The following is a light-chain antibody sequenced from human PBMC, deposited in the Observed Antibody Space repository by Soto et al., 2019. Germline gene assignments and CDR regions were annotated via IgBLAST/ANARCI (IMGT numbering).Light chain of an antibody. Sequence: EIVLTQSPATLSLSPGERATLSCRASQTVSRYLAWYQQKPGKAPRLLIYDVSNRATGIPARFSGSGSGTDFTLTISSLEPEDFAVYYCQQRDNWPPWTFGQGTKVEIK. CDR2: DVS. CDR3: QQRDNWPPWT. J-gene: IGKJ1*01. CDR1: QTVSRY. V-gene: IGKV3-11*01.